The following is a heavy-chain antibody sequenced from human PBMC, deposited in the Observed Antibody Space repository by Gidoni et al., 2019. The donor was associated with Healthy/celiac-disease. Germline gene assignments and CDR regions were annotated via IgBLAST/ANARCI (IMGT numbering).Heavy chain of an antibody. Sequence: QLQLQESGPGMVKPSETLSLTCTVTGCSISSSSYYWGWIRQPTGKGLEWIGSIYYSGSTYYNPSLKSRVTISVDTFKNQCSLKMSSVTAEDTAVYYCARDVLSLAYLWVGESSDSNWFDPWGQGTLVTVSS. V-gene: IGHV4-39*07. D-gene: IGHD3-10*01. CDR2: IYYSGST. J-gene: IGHJ5*02. CDR1: GCSISSSSYY. CDR3: ARDVLSLAYLWVGESSDSNWFDP.